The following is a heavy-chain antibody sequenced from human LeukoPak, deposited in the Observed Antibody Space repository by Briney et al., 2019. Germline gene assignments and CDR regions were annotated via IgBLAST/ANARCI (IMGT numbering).Heavy chain of an antibody. V-gene: IGHV4-39*01. Sequence: SETLSLTCTVSGGSISNSSYYWGWIRQPPGKGLEWIGSIYYSGSTYYNPSLKSRVTISVDTSKNQFSLKLSSVTAADTAVYYCARGEIAAAGTTVAEGYFDYWSQGTLVTVSS. D-gene: IGHD6-13*01. J-gene: IGHJ4*02. CDR1: GGSISNSSYY. CDR2: IYYSGST. CDR3: ARGEIAAAGTTVAEGYFDY.